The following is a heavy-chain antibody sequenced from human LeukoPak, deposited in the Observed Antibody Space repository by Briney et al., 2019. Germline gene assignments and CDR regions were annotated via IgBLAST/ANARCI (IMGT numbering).Heavy chain of an antibody. CDR2: INPNSGGT. CDR1: GYTFTGYY. Sequence: GASVKVSCKASGYTFTGYYKHWVRQAPGQGNEWMGWINPNSGGTNYAQKFQGRVTMTRDTSISTAYMELSRLRSDDTAVYYCARDLDGVVVPAAIRYYYGMDVWGQGTTVTVSS. J-gene: IGHJ6*02. V-gene: IGHV1-2*02. CDR3: ARDLDGVVVPAAIRYYYGMDV. D-gene: IGHD2-2*02.